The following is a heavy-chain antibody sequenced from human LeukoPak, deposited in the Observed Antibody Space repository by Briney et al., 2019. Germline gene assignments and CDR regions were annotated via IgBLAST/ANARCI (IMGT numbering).Heavy chain of an antibody. D-gene: IGHD3-22*01. Sequence: SETLSLTCAVYGGSFSGYYWSWIRQPPGKGLEWIGEINHSGSTNYNPSLKSRVTILVDTSKNQFSLKLSSVTAADTAVYYCARGPDSSGYYYRWRYFQHWGQGTLVTVSS. J-gene: IGHJ1*01. CDR1: GGSFSGYY. V-gene: IGHV4-34*01. CDR3: ARGPDSSGYYYRWRYFQH. CDR2: INHSGST.